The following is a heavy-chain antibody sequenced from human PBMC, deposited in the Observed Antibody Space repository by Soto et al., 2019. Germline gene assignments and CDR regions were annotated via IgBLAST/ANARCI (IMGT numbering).Heavy chain of an antibody. CDR1: GGTFSSYA. V-gene: IGHV1-69*01. D-gene: IGHD6-25*01. J-gene: IGHJ4*02. CDR3: ASLHPPWSSAGFYSDY. CDR2: IIPIFGTA. Sequence: QAQLVQSGAEVTQPGSSVKVSCKASGGTFSSYAISWVRQAPGQGLEWLGGIIPIFGTANYAQKFQGRVTITADESTSTAYMQQSSLRSEDTAVYYCASLHPPWSSAGFYSDYGGQGPLVTVSS.